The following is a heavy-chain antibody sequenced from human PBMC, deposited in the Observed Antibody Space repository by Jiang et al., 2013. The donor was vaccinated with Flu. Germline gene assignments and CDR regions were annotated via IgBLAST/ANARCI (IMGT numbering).Heavy chain of an antibody. V-gene: IGHV4-59*01. CDR2: IHYSAST. Sequence: ETLSLTRTVSGGSISSYYWSWIRQPPGKGLEWIGYIHYSASTNYNPSLKSRVTISVDTSKNQFSLKLSSVTAADTAVYYCARDYGSGSYYGWFDPWGQGTLVTVSS. D-gene: IGHD3-10*01. CDR3: ARDYGSGSYYGWFDP. CDR1: GGSISSYY. J-gene: IGHJ5*02.